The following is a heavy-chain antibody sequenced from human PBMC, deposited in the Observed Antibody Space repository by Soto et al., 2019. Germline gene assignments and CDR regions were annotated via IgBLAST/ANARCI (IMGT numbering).Heavy chain of an antibody. V-gene: IGHV4-31*03. D-gene: IGHD3-22*01. J-gene: IGHJ4*02. CDR3: ARLDSSGYYYGYYFDY. CDR2: IYYSGST. Sequence: SETLSLTCTVSGGSISSGGYYRSWIRHHPGKGLEWIGYIYYSGSTYYNPSLKSRVTISVDTSKNQFSLKLSSVTAADTAVYYCARLDSSGYYYGYYFDYWGQGTLVIVSS. CDR1: GGSISSGGYY.